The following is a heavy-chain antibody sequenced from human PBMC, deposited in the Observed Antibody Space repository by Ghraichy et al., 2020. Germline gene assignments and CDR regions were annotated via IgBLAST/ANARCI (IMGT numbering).Heavy chain of an antibody. V-gene: IGHV4-59*01. Sequence: ESLNISCTVSGGSISSYYWSWIRQPPGKGLEWIGYIYYSGSTNYNPSLKSRVTISVDTSKNQFSLKLSSVTAADTAVYYCARSYYDSSGAFDPWGQGTLVTVSS. CDR2: IYYSGST. CDR3: ARSYYDSSGAFDP. D-gene: IGHD3-22*01. J-gene: IGHJ5*02. CDR1: GGSISSYY.